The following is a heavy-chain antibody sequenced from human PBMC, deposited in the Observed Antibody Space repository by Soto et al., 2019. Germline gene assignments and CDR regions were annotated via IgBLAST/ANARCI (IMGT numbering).Heavy chain of an antibody. J-gene: IGHJ5*02. CDR2: IYYSGST. CDR1: GGSISSSSYY. D-gene: IGHD3-22*01. Sequence: PLETLSLTCTVSGGSISSSSYYWGWIRQPPGKGLEWIGSIYYSGSTYYNPSLKSRVTISVDTSKNQFSLKLSSVTAADTAVYYCARRPVHYYDTWGQGTLVTVSS. V-gene: IGHV4-39*01. CDR3: ARRPVHYYDT.